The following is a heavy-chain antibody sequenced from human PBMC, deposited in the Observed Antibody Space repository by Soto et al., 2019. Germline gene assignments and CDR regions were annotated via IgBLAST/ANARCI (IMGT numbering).Heavy chain of an antibody. J-gene: IGHJ3*02. CDR2: ISYDGSNK. CDR1: GFTFSSYA. D-gene: IGHD3-10*01. Sequence: PGGSLRLACAASGFTFSSYAMHWVRQAPGKGLEWVAVISYDGSNKYYADSVKGRFTISRDNSKNTLYLQMNSLRAEDTAVYYYARITISGPPRATASDIWGQGTMVSVSS. V-gene: IGHV3-30-3*01. CDR3: ARITISGPPRATASDI.